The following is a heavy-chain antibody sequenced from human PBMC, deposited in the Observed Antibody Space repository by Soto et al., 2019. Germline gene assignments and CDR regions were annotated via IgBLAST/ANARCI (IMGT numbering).Heavy chain of an antibody. V-gene: IGHV6-1*01. Sequence: PSQTLSLTCAICGDSVSSNSAAWNWIRQSPSRGLEWLGRTYYRSKWYNDYAVSVKSRITINPDTSKNQFSLQLNSVTPEDTAVYYCARAPRGYSGYDPPFDYWGQGTLVTVSS. CDR2: TYYRSKWYN. CDR3: ARAPRGYSGYDPPFDY. J-gene: IGHJ4*02. CDR1: GDSVSSNSAA. D-gene: IGHD5-12*01.